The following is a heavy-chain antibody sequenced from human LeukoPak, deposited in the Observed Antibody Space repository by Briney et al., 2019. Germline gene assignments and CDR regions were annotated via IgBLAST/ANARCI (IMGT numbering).Heavy chain of an antibody. CDR2: IIPILGIA. CDR1: GGTFSSYA. V-gene: IGHV1-69*04. Sequence: ASVKVSCKASGGTFSSYAISWVRQAPGQGLEWMGRIIPILGIANYAQKFQGRVTITADKSTSTAYMELSSLRSEDTAVYYCARDPDYYDSSGPRKIIDYWGQGTLVTVSS. D-gene: IGHD3-22*01. J-gene: IGHJ4*02. CDR3: ARDPDYYDSSGPRKIIDY.